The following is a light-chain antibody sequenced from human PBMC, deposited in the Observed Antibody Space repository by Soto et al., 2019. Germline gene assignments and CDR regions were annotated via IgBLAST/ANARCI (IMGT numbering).Light chain of an antibody. CDR2: AAS. J-gene: IGKJ2*01. Sequence: EIVLTQSPGTLSLSPGERVTLSCWASQNVRSKYLAWYQQKPGQAPRLLNYAASSRATGIPDRFSGSGSGTDFTLTITRREPEDFAVYYCQEYGSSRGYTFGQVSKVDIK. CDR1: QNVRSKY. CDR3: QEYGSSRGYT. V-gene: IGKV3-20*01.